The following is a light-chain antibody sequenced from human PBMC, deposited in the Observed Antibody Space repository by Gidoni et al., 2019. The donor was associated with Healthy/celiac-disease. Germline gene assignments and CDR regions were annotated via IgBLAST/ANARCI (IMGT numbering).Light chain of an antibody. V-gene: IGLV2-23*02. Sequence: QSALTQPASVPGSPGQSITISCTGTSSDVGSYNLVSWYHKHPGKAPKLMIYEVSKRPSGVSNRFSGSKSGNTASLTISGLQAEDEADYYCCSYAGSSTVFGGGTKLTVL. J-gene: IGLJ3*02. CDR2: EVS. CDR1: SSDVGSYNL. CDR3: CSYAGSSTV.